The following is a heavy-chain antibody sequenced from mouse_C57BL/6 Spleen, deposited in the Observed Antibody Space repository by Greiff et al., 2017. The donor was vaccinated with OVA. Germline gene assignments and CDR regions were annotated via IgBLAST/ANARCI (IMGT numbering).Heavy chain of an antibody. CDR3: TRFGLPGFDY. D-gene: IGHD2-1*01. V-gene: IGHV1-15*01. CDR1: GYTFTDYE. Sequence: VQVVESGAELVRPGASVTLSCKASGYTFTDYEMHWVKQTPVHGLEWIGAIDPETGGTAYNQKFKGKAILTADKSSSTAYMELRSLTSEDSAVYYCTRFGLPGFDYWGQGTTLTVSS. J-gene: IGHJ2*01. CDR2: IDPETGGT.